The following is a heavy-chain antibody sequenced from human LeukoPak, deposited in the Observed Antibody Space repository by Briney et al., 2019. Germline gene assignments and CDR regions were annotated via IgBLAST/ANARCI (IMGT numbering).Heavy chain of an antibody. CDR1: GFTFSSYA. J-gene: IGHJ4*02. V-gene: IGHV3-33*06. Sequence: PGGSLRLSCAASGFTFSSYAMSWVRQAPGKGLEWVAVIWYDGSNKYYADSVKGRFTISRDNSKNTLYLQMNSLRAEDTAVYYCAKASRMGYFDYWGQGTLVTVSS. D-gene: IGHD1-14*01. CDR3: AKASRMGYFDY. CDR2: IWYDGSNK.